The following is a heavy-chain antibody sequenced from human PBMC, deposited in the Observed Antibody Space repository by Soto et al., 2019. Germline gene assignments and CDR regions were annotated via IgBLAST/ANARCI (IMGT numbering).Heavy chain of an antibody. D-gene: IGHD3-22*01. CDR3: AREYYYDNSGYFDC. CDR2: IYHSGST. J-gene: IGHJ4*02. V-gene: IGHV4-30-2*01. Sequence: SETLSLTCAVSGGSISSGGYSWSWIRQPPGKGLEWIGYIYHSGSTYYNPSLKSRVTISVDRSKNQFSLKLSSVTAADTAVYYCAREYYYDNSGYFDCWGQGTLVTVSS. CDR1: GGSISSGGYS.